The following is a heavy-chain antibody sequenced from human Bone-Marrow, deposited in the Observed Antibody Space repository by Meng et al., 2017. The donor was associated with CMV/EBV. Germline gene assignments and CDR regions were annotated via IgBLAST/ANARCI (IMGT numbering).Heavy chain of an antibody. D-gene: IGHD6-6*01. CDR2: ISYDGSHK. Sequence: LSLTCAASGFTFSNYAMSWVRQAPGKGLEWVTMISYDGSHKYYADAVKGRFTISRDNSMNTLYLQMNSLRAEDTAVYYCTRSGDSSGYFDYWGQGTLVTVPS. CDR1: GFTFSNYA. CDR3: TRSGDSSGYFDY. V-gene: IGHV3-30*04. J-gene: IGHJ4*02.